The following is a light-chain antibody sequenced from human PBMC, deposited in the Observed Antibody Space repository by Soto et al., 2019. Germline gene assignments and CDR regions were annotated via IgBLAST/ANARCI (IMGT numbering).Light chain of an antibody. V-gene: IGKV1-39*01. Sequence: DIQMTQSPSSLSASVGARVTITCRARQNIIFYLNWYQQKPGEAPKLLIYAASNLQSGVPSRFSGSGSGTDFTLTISSLQPEDFATYFCQQSYTTPVYSFGQGTKVDI. CDR2: AAS. J-gene: IGKJ2*01. CDR3: QQSYTTPVYS. CDR1: QNIIFY.